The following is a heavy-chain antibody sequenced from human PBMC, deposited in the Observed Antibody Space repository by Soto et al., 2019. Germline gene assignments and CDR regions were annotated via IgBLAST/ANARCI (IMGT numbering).Heavy chain of an antibody. V-gene: IGHV3-30*18. CDR1: GFTFSSYG. J-gene: IGHJ6*02. D-gene: IGHD3-3*01. CDR2: ISYDGSNK. Sequence: PGGSLRLSCAASGFTFSSYGMHWVRQAPGKGLEWVAVISYDGSNKYYADSVKGRFTISRDNSKNTLYLQMNSLRAEDTAVYYCAKGSYYDFWSGFVGYYYGMDVWGQRTRVTVSS. CDR3: AKGSYYDFWSGFVGYYYGMDV.